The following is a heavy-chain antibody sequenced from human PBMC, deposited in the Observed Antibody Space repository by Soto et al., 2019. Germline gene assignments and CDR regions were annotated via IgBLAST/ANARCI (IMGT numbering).Heavy chain of an antibody. V-gene: IGHV3-73*01. CDR3: TRQGIAVAGSGIDY. J-gene: IGHJ4*02. CDR2: IRSKANSYAT. D-gene: IGHD6-19*01. CDR1: GFTFSGSA. Sequence: GGSLRLSCAASGFTFSGSAMQWVRQASGKGLEWVGRIRSKANSYATAYAASVKGRFTISRDDSKNTAYLQMNSLKTEDTAVYYCTRQGIAVAGSGIDYWGQGTLVTVSS.